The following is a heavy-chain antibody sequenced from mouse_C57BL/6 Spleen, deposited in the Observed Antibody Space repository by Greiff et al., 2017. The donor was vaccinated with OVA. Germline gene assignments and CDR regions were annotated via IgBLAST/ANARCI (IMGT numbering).Heavy chain of an antibody. Sequence: QVQLQQSGAELVMPGASVKLSCKASGYTFTSYWMHWVKQRPGQGLEWIGEIDPSDSYTNYNQKFKGKSTLTVDKSSSTAYMQLSSLTSEDSAVYYCAKGGYYGYWGQGTTLTVSS. D-gene: IGHD2-3*01. CDR3: AKGGYYGY. CDR2: IDPSDSYT. J-gene: IGHJ2*01. V-gene: IGHV1-69*01. CDR1: GYTFTSYW.